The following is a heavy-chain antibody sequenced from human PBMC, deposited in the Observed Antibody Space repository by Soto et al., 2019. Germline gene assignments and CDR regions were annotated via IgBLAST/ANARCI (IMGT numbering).Heavy chain of an antibody. CDR1: GYSFTAYW. J-gene: IGHJ4*02. CDR2: IYPADSDI. Sequence: GESLKISCKGSGYSFTAYWVAWVRQTPGRGLEWMGIIYPADSDIRYSPSFQGQVTISADRSISTVYLQWTSLKASDTAMYFCARQDGFGLYYFDYWGQGTPVTVSS. D-gene: IGHD3-10*01. CDR3: ARQDGFGLYYFDY. V-gene: IGHV5-51*01.